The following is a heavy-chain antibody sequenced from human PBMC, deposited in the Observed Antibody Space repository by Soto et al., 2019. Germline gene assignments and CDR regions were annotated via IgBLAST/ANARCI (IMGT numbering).Heavy chain of an antibody. CDR1: GFTFSSYD. CDR3: ARGTSSGYYYMDV. Sequence: EVQLVESGGGLVQPGGSLRLSCAASGFTFSSYDMHWVRQATGTGLEWVSAIGTAGDTYYPGSVKGRFTISRENAKNSLYIQMNSLRDGDTAVYYWARGTSSGYYYMDVWGKGTTVTVSS. J-gene: IGHJ6*03. V-gene: IGHV3-13*01. CDR2: IGTAGDT. D-gene: IGHD6-19*01.